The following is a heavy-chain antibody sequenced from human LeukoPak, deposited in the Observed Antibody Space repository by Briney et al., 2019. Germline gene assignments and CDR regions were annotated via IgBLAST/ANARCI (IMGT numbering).Heavy chain of an antibody. CDR3: ASTSELLDYYYYMDV. CDR2: IYYSGST. CDR1: GGSISSADYY. V-gene: IGHV4-30-4*08. Sequence: SQTLSLTCTVSGGSISSADYYWSWIRQPPGKGLEWIGYIYYSGSTYYNPSLKSRVTLSVDTSKNQFSLKLSSVTAADTAVYYCASTSELLDYYYYMDVWGKGTTVTVSS. J-gene: IGHJ6*03. D-gene: IGHD1-26*01.